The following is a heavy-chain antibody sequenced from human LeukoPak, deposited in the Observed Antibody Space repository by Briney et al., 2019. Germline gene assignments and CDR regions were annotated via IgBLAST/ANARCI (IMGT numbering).Heavy chain of an antibody. Sequence: SETLSLTCTVSGGSISSSIYYWGWIRQPPGKGLEWIGRIYTSGSTNYNPSLKSRVTMSVDTSKNQFSLKLSSVTAADTAVYYCAKSSSRAYYFDYWGQGTLVTVSS. CDR2: IYTSGST. CDR3: AKSSSRAYYFDY. CDR1: GGSISSSIYY. D-gene: IGHD6-6*01. J-gene: IGHJ4*02. V-gene: IGHV4-61*05.